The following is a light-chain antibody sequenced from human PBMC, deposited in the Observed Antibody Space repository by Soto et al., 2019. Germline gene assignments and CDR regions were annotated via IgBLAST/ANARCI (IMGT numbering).Light chain of an antibody. V-gene: IGKV2-28*01. CDR1: QSLLHSDGYNY. Sequence: DIVVTQSPLSLPVTPGEPASISCRSSQSLLHSDGYNYLDWYLQKPGQSPQLLICLGSSRASGVPDRFSGSGSGKNFTLKISRVEAEDVGVYYCLQALQTPPWTFGQGTKVDIK. CDR2: LGS. J-gene: IGKJ1*01. CDR3: LQALQTPPWT.